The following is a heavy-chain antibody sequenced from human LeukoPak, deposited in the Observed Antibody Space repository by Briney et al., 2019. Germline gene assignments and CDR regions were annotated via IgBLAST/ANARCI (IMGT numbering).Heavy chain of an antibody. J-gene: IGHJ2*01. V-gene: IGHV3-21*01. Sequence: PGGSLRLSGAASGFTFRTSSLNWVRQAPGKGLEWVSSISSSSTYIYYADSVQGRFTVSRDDAKFSLYLQMDSLRAEDTAVYYCARTPGSGNYYPWYFDLWGRGTLVTISS. CDR1: GFTFRTSS. CDR3: ARTPGSGNYYPWYFDL. D-gene: IGHD1-26*01. CDR2: ISSSSTYI.